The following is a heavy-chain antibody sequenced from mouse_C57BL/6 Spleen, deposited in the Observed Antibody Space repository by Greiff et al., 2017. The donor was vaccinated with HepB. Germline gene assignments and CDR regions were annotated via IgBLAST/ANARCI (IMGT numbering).Heavy chain of an antibody. Sequence: VQLVESGAELARPGASVKLSCKASGYTFTSYGISWVKQRTGQGLEWIGEIYPRSGNTYYNEKFKGKATLTADKSSSTAYMELRSLTSEDSAVYFCSRSGISYYYGSGEMDYWGQGTSVTVSS. V-gene: IGHV1-81*01. CDR2: IYPRSGNT. D-gene: IGHD1-1*01. J-gene: IGHJ4*01. CDR1: GYTFTSYG. CDR3: SRSGISYYYGSGEMDY.